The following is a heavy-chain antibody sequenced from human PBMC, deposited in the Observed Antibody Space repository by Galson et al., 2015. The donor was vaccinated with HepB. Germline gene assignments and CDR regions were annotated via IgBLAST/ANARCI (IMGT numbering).Heavy chain of an antibody. Sequence: LSLTCTVSGGSISNGDFYWSWIRQSPGRGLEWIGHIYFSGSTSYNPSLKNRLTISADMSKNEFSLKLTSVTAADTAVYFCARATLRYYCDSWGHGTLVTVSS. CDR2: IYFSGST. V-gene: IGHV4-30-4*01. CDR3: ARATLRYYCDS. CDR1: GGSISNGDFY. J-gene: IGHJ4*01. D-gene: IGHD3-10*01.